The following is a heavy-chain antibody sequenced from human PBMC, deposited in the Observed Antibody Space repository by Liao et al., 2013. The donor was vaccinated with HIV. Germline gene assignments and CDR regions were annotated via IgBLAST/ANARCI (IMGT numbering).Heavy chain of an antibody. Sequence: QVQLQESGPGLVKPSETLSLTCTVSGASIRSYYWSWIRQPPGKGLEWIGYIYYSGSTNYNTSLKSRVTIFLDTSKNHFSLKLSSVTAADTAFYYCARGGEVVPGTIYGWYFDLWGRGTLVSVSS. J-gene: IGHJ2*01. CDR2: IYYSGST. CDR1: GASIRSYY. D-gene: IGHD1-7*01. CDR3: ARGGEVVPGTIYGWYFDL. V-gene: IGHV4-59*08.